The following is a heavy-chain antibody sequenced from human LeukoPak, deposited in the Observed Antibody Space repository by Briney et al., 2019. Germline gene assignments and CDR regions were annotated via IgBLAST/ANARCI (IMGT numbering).Heavy chain of an antibody. Sequence: PGGSLRLSCITPGFNFRRYNMAWVRQAPGKGLEWLATFAWDESAIEYADSVRGRFTISRDNAKNSVHLQMTGLRAEDTAVYFCVTEFWYRFDYWGQGLLVTVSS. CDR2: FAWDESAI. CDR1: GFNFRRYN. CDR3: VTEFWYRFDY. J-gene: IGHJ4*02. D-gene: IGHD3-3*01. V-gene: IGHV3-7*01.